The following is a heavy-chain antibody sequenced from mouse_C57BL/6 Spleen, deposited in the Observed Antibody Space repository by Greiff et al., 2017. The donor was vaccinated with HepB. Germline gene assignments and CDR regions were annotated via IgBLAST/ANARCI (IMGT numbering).Heavy chain of an antibody. Sequence: EVKLMESGGGLVKPGGSLKLSCAASGFTFSSYAMSWARQTPEKRLEWVATISDGGSYTYYPDNVKGRFTISRDNAKNNLYLQMSHLKSEDTAMYYCARDLTGTFYFDYWGQGTTLTVSS. D-gene: IGHD4-1*01. CDR3: ARDLTGTFYFDY. J-gene: IGHJ2*01. CDR2: ISDGGSYT. CDR1: GFTFSSYA. V-gene: IGHV5-4*01.